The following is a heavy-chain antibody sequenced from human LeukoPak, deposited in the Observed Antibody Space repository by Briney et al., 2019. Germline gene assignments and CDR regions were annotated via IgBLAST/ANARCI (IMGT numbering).Heavy chain of an antibody. CDR1: GFTFSSYS. D-gene: IGHD3-3*01. Sequence: PGGSLRLSCAASGFTFSSYSMNWVRQAPGKGLEWVSYISSSSSTIYYADSVKGRFTISRDNAKNSLYLQMNSLRAEDTAVYYCARDPITIFGVVRVYWGQGTLVTVSS. CDR3: ARDPITIFGVVRVY. J-gene: IGHJ4*02. CDR2: ISSSSSTI. V-gene: IGHV3-48*01.